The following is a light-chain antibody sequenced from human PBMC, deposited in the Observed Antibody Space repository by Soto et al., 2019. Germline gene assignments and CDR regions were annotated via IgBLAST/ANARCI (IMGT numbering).Light chain of an antibody. CDR1: SGSIASNY. Sequence: NFMLTQPHSVSESPGKTVTISCTSSSGSIASNYVQWYQQRPGSAPTTVIYEDNQRPSGVPDRFSGSIDSSSNSASLTISGLKTEDEADYYCHSYDSSTLYVFGTGTKLTVL. V-gene: IGLV6-57*04. CDR3: HSYDSSTLYV. J-gene: IGLJ1*01. CDR2: EDN.